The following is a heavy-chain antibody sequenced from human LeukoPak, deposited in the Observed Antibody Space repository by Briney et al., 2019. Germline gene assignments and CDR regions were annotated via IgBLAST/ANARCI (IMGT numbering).Heavy chain of an antibody. J-gene: IGHJ4*02. CDR2: ISGSGGRR. CDR1: GFTFGDYA. D-gene: IGHD2-21*02. Sequence: PGGSLRLSCTASGFTFGDYAMSWFRQATGKGLEWLSGISGSGGRRDYADSVKGRFTISTDNSKNTLYLQMNSLRAEGTAVYYCAKGSIVVLTAIHFDDWGQGALVTVSS. V-gene: IGHV3-23*01. CDR3: AKGSIVVLTAIHFDD.